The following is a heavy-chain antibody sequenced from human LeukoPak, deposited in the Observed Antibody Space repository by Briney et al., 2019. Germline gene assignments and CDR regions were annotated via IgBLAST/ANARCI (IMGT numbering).Heavy chain of an antibody. Sequence: SETLSLTCTVSGGSISGFFWSWLRQPPGKGLEWIGYIYNNETAKYNPSLRSRVTISVDTSKNQFSLKLSSVTAADTAVYYCARGERYCSGGSCPRYFHHWGQGTLVTVSS. CDR3: ARGERYCSGGSCPRYFHH. CDR2: IYNNETA. D-gene: IGHD2-15*01. V-gene: IGHV4-59*12. J-gene: IGHJ1*01. CDR1: GGSISGFF.